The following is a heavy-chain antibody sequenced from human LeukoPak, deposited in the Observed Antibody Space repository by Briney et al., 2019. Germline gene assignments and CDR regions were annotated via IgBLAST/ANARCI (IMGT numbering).Heavy chain of an antibody. CDR2: MNPNSDNT. CDR1: GYTFTSYD. J-gene: IGHJ4*02. Sequence: ASVKVSCKASGYTFTSYDINWVRQATGQGLEWMGWMNPNSDNTGYAQKFQGRVTMTRNTSISTAYMELSSLRSEDTAVYYCARGLWFGEAFDYWGQGTLVTVSS. V-gene: IGHV1-8*01. CDR3: ARGLWFGEAFDY. D-gene: IGHD3-10*01.